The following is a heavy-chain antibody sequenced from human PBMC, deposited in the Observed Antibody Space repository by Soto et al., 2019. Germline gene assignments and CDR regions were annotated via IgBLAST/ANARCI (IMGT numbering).Heavy chain of an antibody. CDR1: GNTFTYRY. J-gene: IGHJ4*02. CDR3: ASGGAGSGPFTWELPDH. V-gene: IGHV1-45*02. CDR2: IPPFNGDV. D-gene: IGHD1-26*01. Sequence: QMQLVQSGAEVKKTGSSVTVSCKALGNTFTYRYLHWVRQAPGQALEWMGWIPPFNGDVHYSQKFQERVTITRDRSINTAYMRMSGLRSEDTAMYYCASGGAGSGPFTWELPDHWGQGTLVTVSS.